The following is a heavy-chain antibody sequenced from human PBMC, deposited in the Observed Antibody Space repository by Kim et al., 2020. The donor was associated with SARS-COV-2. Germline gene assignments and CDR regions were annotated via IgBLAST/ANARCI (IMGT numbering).Heavy chain of an antibody. CDR1: GFTFGNSA. J-gene: IGHJ2*01. CDR2: IFGSGFGT. V-gene: IGHV3-23*05. Sequence: GGSLRLSCAASGFTFGNSAMSWVRQAPGKGLEWVAGIFGSGFGTYYGDSVKGRFTISRDNSKNILSLQMSNLRPEDTGVYYCAKHRHVTSVTCYWYFELGGRGPRDPVPS. CDR3: AKHRHVTSVTCYWYFEL. D-gene: IGHD2-2*01.